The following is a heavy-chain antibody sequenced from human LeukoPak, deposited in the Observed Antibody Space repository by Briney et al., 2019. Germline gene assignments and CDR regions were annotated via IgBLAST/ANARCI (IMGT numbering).Heavy chain of an antibody. Sequence: SETLSLTCTVSGGSISSSSYYWGWIRQPPGKGLEWIGSIYYSGSTYYNPSLKSRVTISVDTSKNQFSLKLSSVTAADTAVYYCARTPGYSSSWYLGYYYYMDVWGKGTTVTVSS. J-gene: IGHJ6*03. CDR1: GGSISSSSYY. D-gene: IGHD6-13*01. CDR2: IYYSGST. V-gene: IGHV4-39*07. CDR3: ARTPGYSSSWYLGYYYYMDV.